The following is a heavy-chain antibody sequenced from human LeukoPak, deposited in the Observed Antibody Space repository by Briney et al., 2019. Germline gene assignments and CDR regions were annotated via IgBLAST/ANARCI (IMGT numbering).Heavy chain of an antibody. CDR3: ARGYSSGWYYFDY. J-gene: IGHJ4*02. V-gene: IGHV1-69*04. CDR2: IIPILGIA. CDR1: GGTFSSYA. Sequence: SVKVSCKASGGTFSSYAISWVRRAPGQGLEWMGRIIPILGIANYAQKFQGRVTITADKSTSTAYMELSSLRSEDTAVYYCARGYSSGWYYFDYWGQGTLVTVSS. D-gene: IGHD6-19*01.